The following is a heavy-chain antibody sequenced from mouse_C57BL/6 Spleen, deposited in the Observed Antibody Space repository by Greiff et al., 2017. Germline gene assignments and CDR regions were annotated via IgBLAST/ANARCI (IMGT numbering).Heavy chain of an antibody. Sequence: VQLQQSGPELVKPGASVKISCKASGYSFTGYYMNWVKQSPEKSLEWIGEINPSTGGTTYNQKFKAKATLTVDKSSSTAYMQLKSLTSEDSAVYYCARRGSNYAYAMDYWGQGTSVTVSS. CDR1: GYSFTGYY. J-gene: IGHJ4*01. CDR2: INPSTGGT. V-gene: IGHV1-42*01. CDR3: ARRGSNYAYAMDY. D-gene: IGHD2-5*01.